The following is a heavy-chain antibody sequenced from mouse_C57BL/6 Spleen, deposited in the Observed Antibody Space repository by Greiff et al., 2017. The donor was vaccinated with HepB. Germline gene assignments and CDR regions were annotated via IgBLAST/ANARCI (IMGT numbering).Heavy chain of an antibody. Sequence: VQLQQSGPGLVQPSQSLSITCTVSGFSLTSYGVHWVRQSPGKGLEWLGVMWSGGSTDYNAAFISRLSISKDNSKSQVFFKMNSLQADDTAIYYCARGGTTPAYWGQGTLVTVSA. CDR3: ARGGTTPAY. CDR2: MWSGGST. D-gene: IGHD1-1*01. V-gene: IGHV2-2*01. J-gene: IGHJ3*01. CDR1: GFSLTSYG.